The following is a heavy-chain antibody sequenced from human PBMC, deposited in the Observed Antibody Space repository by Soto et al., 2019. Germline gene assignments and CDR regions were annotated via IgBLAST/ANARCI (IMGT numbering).Heavy chain of an antibody. CDR2: INAGNGHT. V-gene: IGHV1-3*01. CDR3: ARSSGFYYVDY. CDR1: GYTFTSYA. D-gene: IGHD3-22*01. J-gene: IGHJ4*02. Sequence: ASVKVSCTASGYTFTSYARHWVRQAPGRRLEWMGWINAGNGHTKYSQKFQGRVTITRDTSASTAYMELTSLRSEDTAVYYCARSSGFYYVDYWGQGTLVTVSS.